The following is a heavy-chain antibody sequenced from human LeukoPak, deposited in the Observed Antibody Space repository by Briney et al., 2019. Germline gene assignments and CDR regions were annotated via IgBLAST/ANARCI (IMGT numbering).Heavy chain of an antibody. D-gene: IGHD5-18*01. J-gene: IGHJ4*02. CDR2: ISSSGSTI. Sequence: GGSLRLSCAASGFTFNDYYMNWIRQAPGKGLKWVSYISSSGSTIYYADSVKGRFTISRDNAKKSLFLQMSSLRAEDTAVYYCARGEYSYGREVPPFDYWGQGTLVTVSS. V-gene: IGHV3-11*01. CDR1: GFTFNDYY. CDR3: ARGEYSYGREVPPFDY.